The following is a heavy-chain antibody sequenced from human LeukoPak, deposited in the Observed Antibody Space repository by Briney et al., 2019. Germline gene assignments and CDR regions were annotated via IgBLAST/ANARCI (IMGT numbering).Heavy chain of an antibody. J-gene: IGHJ4*02. Sequence: TGGSLRLSCAASGFTFSSYAMGWVRQAPGKGLEWVAIIWYDGNNKYYADSVKGRFTISRDNSKNTLYLQMNSLRAEDTAVYYCARGSSSSWIDYWGQGTLVTVSS. CDR1: GFTFSSYA. V-gene: IGHV3-33*01. CDR2: IWYDGNNK. D-gene: IGHD6-13*01. CDR3: ARGSSSSWIDY.